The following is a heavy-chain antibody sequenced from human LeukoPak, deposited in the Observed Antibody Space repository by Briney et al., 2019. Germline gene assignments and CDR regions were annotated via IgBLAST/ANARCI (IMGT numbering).Heavy chain of an antibody. CDR2: IYHSGST. J-gene: IGHJ4*02. V-gene: IGHV4-38-2*02. CDR3: ARDDSGYGTFDY. Sequence: PSETLSLTCTVSGYSISSGYYWGWIRQPPGKGLEWIGSIYHSGSTYYNPSLKSRVTISVDTSKNQFSLKLSSVTAADTAVYYCARDDSGYGTFDYWGQGTLVTVSS. CDR1: GYSISSGYY. D-gene: IGHD5-12*01.